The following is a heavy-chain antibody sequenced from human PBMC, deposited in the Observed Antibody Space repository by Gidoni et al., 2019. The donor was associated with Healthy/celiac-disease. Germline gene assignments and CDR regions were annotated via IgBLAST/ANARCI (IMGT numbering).Heavy chain of an antibody. V-gene: IGHV1-69*01. Sequence: QVQLVQSGAEVKKPGSSVKVSCKASGGTFSSYAISGVRQAPAHGLEWLGGIIPIFGTANYAKKFQGRVTITADESTSTAYMELSSLRSEDTAVYYCARVKPKETRKNTRENGYSSGWYGSYYYYGMDVWGQGTTVTVSS. CDR2: IIPIFGTA. CDR3: ARVKPKETRKNTRENGYSSGWYGSYYYYGMDV. J-gene: IGHJ6*02. D-gene: IGHD6-19*01. CDR1: GGTFSSYA.